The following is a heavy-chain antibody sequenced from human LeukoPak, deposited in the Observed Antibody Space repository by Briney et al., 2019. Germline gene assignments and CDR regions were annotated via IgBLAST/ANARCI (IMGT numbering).Heavy chain of an antibody. V-gene: IGHV4-59*12. CDR2: IFYRGSI. D-gene: IGHD3/OR15-3a*01. Sequence: PSETLSLTCTVSGGSISNYYWSWIRQPPGKGLEWIGYIFYRGSIDYSPSLQSRVTISVDTSKNHLSLRLTSATAADTAVYFCARGVVLGQDDAFDIWGRGTMVTVSS. J-gene: IGHJ3*02. CDR1: GGSISNYY. CDR3: ARGVVLGQDDAFDI.